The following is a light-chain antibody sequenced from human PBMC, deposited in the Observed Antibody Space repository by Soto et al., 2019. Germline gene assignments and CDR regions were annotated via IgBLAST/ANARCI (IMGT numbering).Light chain of an antibody. J-gene: IGKJ4*01. CDR1: QSVGSA. CDR2: GAP. V-gene: IGKV3-15*01. CDR3: QQYKNWPPLT. Sequence: EIVMTQSPATLSVSPGETATLSCRASQSVGSAVAWYQHKPGQAPRLLLVGAPIRATGVPGRCSGGGSGTEFTLTISSLQSEDFAVDYCQQYKNWPPLTFGGGTTVEIK.